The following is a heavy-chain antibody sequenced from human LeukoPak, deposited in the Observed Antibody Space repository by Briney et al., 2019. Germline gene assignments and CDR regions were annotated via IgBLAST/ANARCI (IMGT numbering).Heavy chain of an antibody. D-gene: IGHD3-22*01. CDR2: IYYIGST. CDR1: GGSISSYY. Sequence: PSETLSLTCTVSGGSISSYYWSWIRQPPGKGLEWIGYIYYIGSTNYNPSLKSRVAISLDTSKNQFSLKLSSVTAADTAVYYCARHLSPNSQNYRDTSGWLFDYWGQGPLVTVSS. CDR3: ARHLSPNSQNYRDTSGWLFDY. J-gene: IGHJ4*02. V-gene: IGHV4-59*08.